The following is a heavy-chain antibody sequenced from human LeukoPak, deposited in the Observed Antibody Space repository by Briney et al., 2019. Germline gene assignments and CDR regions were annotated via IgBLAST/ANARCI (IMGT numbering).Heavy chain of an antibody. CDR3: AKDSRNGGPRAFDS. J-gene: IGHJ4*02. CDR2: IWYDGSNK. Sequence: QPGGSLRLSCAASGFTFSSYGMHWVRQAPGKGLEWVAVIWYDGSNKYYADSVKGRFTISRDNSKNTLYLQMNSLRPEDTAVYSCAKDSRNGGPRAFDSWGQGTLVIVSS. V-gene: IGHV3-33*06. CDR1: GFTFSSYG. D-gene: IGHD3-16*01.